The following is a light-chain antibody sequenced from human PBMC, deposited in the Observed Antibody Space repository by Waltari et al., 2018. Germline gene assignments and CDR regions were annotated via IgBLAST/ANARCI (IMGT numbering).Light chain of an antibody. V-gene: IGKV1-9*01. CDR1: HVVNNF. J-gene: IGKJ5*01. Sequence: IQLTQSPSSLSASVGDRVTITCRASHVVNNFLAWYQQKPGKAPKLLIYGVSTLHSGVPSRFSGSGSGTDFSLTITSLQPEDFATYYCQQLNDFPITVGQGTRLEIK. CDR3: QQLNDFPIT. CDR2: GVS.